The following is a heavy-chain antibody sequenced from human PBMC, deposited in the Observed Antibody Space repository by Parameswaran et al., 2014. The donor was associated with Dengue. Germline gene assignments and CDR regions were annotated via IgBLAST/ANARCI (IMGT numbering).Heavy chain of an antibody. CDR3: ARDPDSANKIDY. V-gene: IGHV3-7*01. Sequence: GSLRLSCTASGFTFSRHWMSWVRQAPGKGLEWVAYIRPDGSATFYAESVKGRFTISRDNAKDSLFLEMGSLRAEDTATYYCARDPDSANKIDYWGQGTLVTVSS. J-gene: IGHJ4*02. CDR1: GFTFSRHW. CDR2: IRPDGSAT. D-gene: IGHD1-26*01.